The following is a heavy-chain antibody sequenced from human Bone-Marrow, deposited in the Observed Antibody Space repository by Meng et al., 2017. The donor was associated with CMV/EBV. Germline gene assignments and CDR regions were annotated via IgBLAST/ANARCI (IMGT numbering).Heavy chain of an antibody. J-gene: IGHJ6*02. V-gene: IGHV3-23*01. CDR1: GFPFTNFA. CDR2: ISDDADKT. Sequence: GESLKISCAASGFPFTNFAVTWVRQAPGKGLEWVSSISDDADKTYYADSVKGRLNISRDNSKNTLYLQMNSLRAEDTAVYYCAKVGCSGGSCYPVQDYYYGMDVWGQGTTVTFSS. D-gene: IGHD2-15*01. CDR3: AKVGCSGGSCYPVQDYYYGMDV.